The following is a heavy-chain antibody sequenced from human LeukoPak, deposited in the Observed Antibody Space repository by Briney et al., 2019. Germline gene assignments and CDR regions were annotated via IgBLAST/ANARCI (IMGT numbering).Heavy chain of an antibody. V-gene: IGHV3-30*18. CDR3: AKTLAAPFFFGH. CDR2: ISHDGANK. J-gene: IGHJ4*02. D-gene: IGHD3/OR15-3a*01. CDR1: GFTFSRSG. Sequence: GRSLRLSCAASGFTFSRSGIHWVRQAPGKGLEWVALISHDGANKHYADSVKGRFNISGDDSMNTVYLQMNGLRPEDSAVYLCAKTLAAPFFFGHWGQGTLVTVSA.